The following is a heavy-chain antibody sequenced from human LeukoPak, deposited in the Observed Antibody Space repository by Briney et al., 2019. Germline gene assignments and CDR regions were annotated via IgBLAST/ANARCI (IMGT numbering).Heavy chain of an antibody. Sequence: GRSLRLSCAASGFTFSSYGMHWVRQAPGKGLEWVAVISYDGSNKYYAESVKGRFTISRDNAKNTLYLQMNSLRAEDTAVYYCAKDKDFWSGYYRGLPYYYGMDVWGQGTTVTVSS. CDR3: AKDKDFWSGYYRGLPYYYGMDV. CDR1: GFTFSSYG. CDR2: ISYDGSNK. J-gene: IGHJ6*02. V-gene: IGHV3-30*18. D-gene: IGHD3-3*01.